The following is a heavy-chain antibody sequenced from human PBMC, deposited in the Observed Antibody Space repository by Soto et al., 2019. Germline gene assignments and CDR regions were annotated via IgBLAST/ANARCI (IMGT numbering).Heavy chain of an antibody. CDR3: ARANFAGFLEWLLYEDAFDI. J-gene: IGHJ3*02. D-gene: IGHD3-3*01. CDR1: GDSVSSNSAA. CDR2: TYYRSKWYN. V-gene: IGHV6-1*01. Sequence: QSQTLSLTCAISGDSVSSNSAAWNWIRQSPSRGLEWLGRTYYRSKWYNDYAVSVKSRITINPDTSKNQFSLQLNSVTPEDTAVYYCARANFAGFLEWLLYEDAFDIWGQGTMVTVSS.